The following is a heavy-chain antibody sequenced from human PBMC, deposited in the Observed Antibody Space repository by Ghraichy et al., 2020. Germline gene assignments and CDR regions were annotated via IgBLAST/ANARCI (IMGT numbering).Heavy chain of an antibody. V-gene: IGHV4-39*01. J-gene: IGHJ6*02. CDR3: ARQAPYSPPVYGMDV. CDR2: IFVGGST. CDR1: GGSILSDTYF. D-gene: IGHD5-18*01. Sequence: SQTLSLTCTVSGGSILSDTYFWGWLRQPPGQGLEWIGCIFVGGSTHYTPSLKRRVTISADTSKNQVSLKVSSMTAADTAVYYCARQAPYSPPVYGMDVWGQGTPVTVSS.